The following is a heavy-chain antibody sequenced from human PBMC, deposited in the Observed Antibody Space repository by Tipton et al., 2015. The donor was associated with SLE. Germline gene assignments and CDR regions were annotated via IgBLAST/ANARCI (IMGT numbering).Heavy chain of an antibody. V-gene: IGHV4-59*11. CDR1: GGSISSHY. CDR3: ARDGPYGGYDY. CDR2: IYYSGST. Sequence: TLSLTCTVSGGSISSHYWSWIRQPPGKGLEWIGYIYYSGSTNYNPSLKSRVTISVDTSKNQFSLKLSSVTAADTAVYYCARDGPYGGYDYWGQGTLVTVSS. D-gene: IGHD5-12*01. J-gene: IGHJ4*02.